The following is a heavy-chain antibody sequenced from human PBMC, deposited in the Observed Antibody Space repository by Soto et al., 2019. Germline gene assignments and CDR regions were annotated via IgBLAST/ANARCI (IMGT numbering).Heavy chain of an antibody. CDR3: AKGRPDSNYYGSGSYYIIDY. CDR2: ISGSGGST. J-gene: IGHJ4*02. Sequence: EVQLLESEGGLVQPGGSLRLSCAASGFTFSSYAMSWVRQAPGKGLEWVSAISGSGGSTYYADSVKGRFTISRDNSKNTLYLQMNSLRAEDTAVYYCAKGRPDSNYYGSGSYYIIDYWGQGTLVTVSS. V-gene: IGHV3-23*01. D-gene: IGHD3-10*01. CDR1: GFTFSSYA.